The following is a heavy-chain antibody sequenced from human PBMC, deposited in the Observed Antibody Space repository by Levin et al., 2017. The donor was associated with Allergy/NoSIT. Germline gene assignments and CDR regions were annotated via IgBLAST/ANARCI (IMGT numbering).Heavy chain of an antibody. D-gene: IGHD2-2*01. V-gene: IGHV1-46*01. CDR3: ATGEYQLLIDY. J-gene: IGHJ4*02. Sequence: GESLKISCKASGYTFTSYYMHWVRQAPGQGLEWMGIINPSGGSTSYAQKFQGRVTMTRDTSTSTVYMELSSLRSEDTAVYYCATGEYQLLIDYWGQGTLVTVSS. CDR1: GYTFTSYY. CDR2: INPSGGST.